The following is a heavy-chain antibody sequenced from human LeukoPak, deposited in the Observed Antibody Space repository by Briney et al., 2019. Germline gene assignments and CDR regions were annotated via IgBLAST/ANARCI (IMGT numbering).Heavy chain of an antibody. CDR3: ARFSPFYYDSSGYYYGRVQYYFDY. D-gene: IGHD3-22*01. V-gene: IGHV4-59*12. CDR2: IYYTGSA. Sequence: PSETLSLTCTVSGDSISNYSWNWIRQPPGMGLEWIGSIYYTGSADYIPSLRSRLTISVDTSKNQFSLKLSSVTAADTAVYYCARFSPFYYDSSGYYYGRVQYYFDYWGQGTLVTVSS. CDR1: GDSISNYS. J-gene: IGHJ4*02.